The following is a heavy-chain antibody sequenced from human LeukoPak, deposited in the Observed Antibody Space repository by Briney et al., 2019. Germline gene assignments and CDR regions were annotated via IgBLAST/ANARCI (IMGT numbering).Heavy chain of an antibody. CDR3: VSGYYDSSVFDY. D-gene: IGHD3-22*01. CDR1: GGSISSYY. Sequence: SETLSLTCTVSGGSISSYYWSWIRQPAGKGLEWIGRIYTSGSTNYNPSLKSRVTMSVDTSKNQFSLKLSSVTAADTAVYYCVSGYYDSSVFDYWGRGTLVTVSS. CDR2: IYTSGST. V-gene: IGHV4-4*07. J-gene: IGHJ4*02.